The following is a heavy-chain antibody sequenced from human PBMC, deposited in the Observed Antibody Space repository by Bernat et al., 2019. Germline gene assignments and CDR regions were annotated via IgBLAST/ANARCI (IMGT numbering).Heavy chain of an antibody. Sequence: QVQLVESGGGVVQAGRSLRLSCAASGFTFSSYGMHWVRQAPGKGLEWVAFIRYDGSNKYYADSVKGRFTISRDNSKNTLYLQMNSLRAEDTAVYYCAKEYRAQSVAGTAGDYWGQGTLVTVSS. CDR1: GFTFSSYG. CDR2: IRYDGSNK. J-gene: IGHJ4*02. CDR3: AKEYRAQSVAGTAGDY. D-gene: IGHD6-19*01. V-gene: IGHV3-30*02.